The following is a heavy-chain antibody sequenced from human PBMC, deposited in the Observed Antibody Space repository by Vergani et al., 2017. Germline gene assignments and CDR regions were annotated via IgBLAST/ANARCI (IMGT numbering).Heavy chain of an antibody. CDR1: GVTFDDYA. CDR3: AKENCSSISCPSTHFDY. Sequence: EVQLVESGGVVVQPGGSLRLSCAASGVTFDDYAMHWVRQAPGKGLEWVSLISWDGGSTYYADSVKGRFTISRDNSKNSLYLQMNSLRAEDSALYYCAKENCSSISCPSTHFDYWGQGTLVTVSS. D-gene: IGHD2-2*01. CDR2: ISWDGGST. J-gene: IGHJ4*02. V-gene: IGHV3-43D*03.